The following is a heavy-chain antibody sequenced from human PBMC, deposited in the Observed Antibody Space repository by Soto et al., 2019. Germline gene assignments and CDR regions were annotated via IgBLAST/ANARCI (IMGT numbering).Heavy chain of an antibody. J-gene: IGHJ6*02. CDR3: AIIISPHYGMDV. V-gene: IGHV1-2*02. CDR2: INPNSGST. Sequence: ASVKVSCKACGDTFTGNYMHWVRQAPGQGLEWMGWINPNSGSTYYADSVKGRFTISRDNSKNTLYLQMNSLRAEDTAVYYCAIIISPHYGMDVWGQGTTVTVSS. D-gene: IGHD3-10*01. CDR1: GDTFTGNY.